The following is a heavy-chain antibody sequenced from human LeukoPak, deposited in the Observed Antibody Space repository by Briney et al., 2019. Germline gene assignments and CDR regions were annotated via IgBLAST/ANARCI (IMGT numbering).Heavy chain of an antibody. Sequence: ASVKVSCKASGGTFTSYDIHWVRQATGQGLEWMGWMNPNSGNTGYAQKFQGRVTMTRNTSISTAYMELSSLRSEDTAVYYCARGPRLRSASPLKRFFDYWGQGTLVTVSS. D-gene: IGHD3-16*01. V-gene: IGHV1-8*01. CDR2: MNPNSGNT. CDR3: ARGPRLRSASPLKRFFDY. CDR1: GGTFTSYD. J-gene: IGHJ4*02.